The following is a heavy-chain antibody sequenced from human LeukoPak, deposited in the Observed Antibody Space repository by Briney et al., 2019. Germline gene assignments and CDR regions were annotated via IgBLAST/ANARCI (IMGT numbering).Heavy chain of an antibody. V-gene: IGHV3-48*04. CDR3: AVSVGASPNYFDY. J-gene: IGHJ4*02. CDR1: GFTFSSYW. CDR2: ISTSGGTM. Sequence: GGSLRLSCAASGFTFSSYWMSWVRQAPGKGLEWVSYISTSGGTMYYADSVKGRFTISRDNAKNSLYLQMNSLRAEDTAVYYCAVSVGASPNYFDYWGQGTLVTVSS. D-gene: IGHD1-26*01.